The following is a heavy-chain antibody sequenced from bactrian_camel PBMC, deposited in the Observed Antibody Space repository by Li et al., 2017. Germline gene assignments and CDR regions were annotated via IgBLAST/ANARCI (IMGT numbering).Heavy chain of an antibody. Sequence: HVQLVESGGGSVQAGGSLTLSCTASGSAFDASDMAWYRQGRGLDCELVSVIRGDGTTHYLGSVKGRFAISRDNAKHTAYLQMNNLTPDDTAVYTCAADRHEIVDRYDLACPPRDLDARGQGTQVTVS. J-gene: IGHJ3*01. D-gene: IGHD6*01. CDR3: AADRHEIVDRYDLACPPRDLDA. V-gene: IGHV3S60*01. CDR1: GSAFDASD. CDR2: IRGDGTT.